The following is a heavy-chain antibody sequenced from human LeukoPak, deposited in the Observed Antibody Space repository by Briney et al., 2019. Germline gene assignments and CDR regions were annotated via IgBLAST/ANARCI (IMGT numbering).Heavy chain of an antibody. J-gene: IGHJ4*02. V-gene: IGHV3-43*01. CDR3: AKDIFVYGYSSSWFPLDY. Sequence: SGGSLRLSCAASGFTFDDYTMHWVRQTPGKGLGWVSLIWDGSRTYYADSVKGRFTISRDNSKNSLYLQMNSLRTEDTAFYYCAKDIFVYGYSSSWFPLDYWGQGTLVTVSS. CDR2: IWDGSRT. D-gene: IGHD6-13*01. CDR1: GFTFDDYT.